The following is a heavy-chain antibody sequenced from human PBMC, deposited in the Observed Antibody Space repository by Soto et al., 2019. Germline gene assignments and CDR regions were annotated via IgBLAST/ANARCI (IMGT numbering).Heavy chain of an antibody. V-gene: IGHV4-34*01. CDR2: INHSGST. CDR1: GGSFSGYY. CDR3: ARGVQLVAYYYYGMDV. J-gene: IGHJ6*02. D-gene: IGHD6-6*01. Sequence: KPSETLSLTCAVYGGSFSGYYWSWIRQPPGKGLEWIGEINHSGSTNYNPSLKSRVTISVDTSKNQFSLKLSSVTAADTAVYYCARGVQLVAYYYYGMDVWGQGTTVTVSS.